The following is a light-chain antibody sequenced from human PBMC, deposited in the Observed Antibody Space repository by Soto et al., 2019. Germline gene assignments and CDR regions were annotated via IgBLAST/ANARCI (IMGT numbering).Light chain of an antibody. Sequence: QSVLTQPASVSGSPGQSITISCTGTSSDVGGYNYVSWYQQHPGKAPKLIIYDVSNRPSGVSNRFSGSKSGNTASLTISGLQAEDEADYYCSSYTSSSTLVFGNGTKVTVL. J-gene: IGLJ1*01. V-gene: IGLV2-14*01. CDR3: SSYTSSSTLV. CDR1: SSDVGGYNY. CDR2: DVS.